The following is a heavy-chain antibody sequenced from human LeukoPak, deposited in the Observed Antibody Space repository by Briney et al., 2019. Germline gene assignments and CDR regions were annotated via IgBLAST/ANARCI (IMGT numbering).Heavy chain of an antibody. V-gene: IGHV1-18*01. D-gene: IGHD3-10*02. J-gene: IGHJ6*02. CDR2: ISAYNGNT. CDR1: GYTFTSYG. CDR3: ALYVPPCPGHYYYYGMDV. Sequence: ASVKVSCKASGYTFTSYGISWVRQAPGQGLEWMGWISAYNGNTNYAQKLQGRVTMTTDTSTSTAYMELRSLRSDDTAVYYCALYVPPCPGHYYYYGMDVWGQGTTVTVSS.